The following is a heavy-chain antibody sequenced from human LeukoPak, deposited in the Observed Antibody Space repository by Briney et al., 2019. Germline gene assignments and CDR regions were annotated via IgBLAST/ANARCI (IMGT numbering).Heavy chain of an antibody. CDR1: GFTVSSNY. CDR3: AREGSGYYRGYFQH. D-gene: IGHD3-3*01. CDR2: IYSGGST. Sequence: GGSLRLSCAASGFTVSSNYMSWVRQAPGKGLEWVSVIYSGGSTYYADSVKGRFTISRDNSKNTLYLQMNSLRAEDTAVYYCAREGSGYYRGYFQHWGQGTLVTVSS. V-gene: IGHV3-53*01. J-gene: IGHJ1*01.